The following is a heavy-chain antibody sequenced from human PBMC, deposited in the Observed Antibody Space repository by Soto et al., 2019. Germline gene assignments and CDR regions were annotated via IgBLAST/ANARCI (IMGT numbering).Heavy chain of an antibody. CDR2: ISSTSSYI. D-gene: IGHD5-18*01. Sequence: EVQLVESGGGLVKPGGSLRLSCAASGFTFRSYSMNWVRQAPGKGLEWVSSISSTSSYIYYADSVKGRFTISRDNAKNSLYLAMNSLRAEDTAVYYCASHVDTLWVDYWVQGTLVTVSS. V-gene: IGHV3-21*01. J-gene: IGHJ4*02. CDR3: ASHVDTLWVDY. CDR1: GFTFRSYS.